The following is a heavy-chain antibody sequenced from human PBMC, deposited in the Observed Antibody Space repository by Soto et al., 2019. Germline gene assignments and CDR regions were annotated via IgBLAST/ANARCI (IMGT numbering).Heavy chain of an antibody. CDR3: ARAYCSNTSGFIWRVYYFDY. J-gene: IGHJ4*02. CDR1: GGSFSGYY. Sequence: QVQLQQWGAGLLKPSETLSLTCAVYGGSFSGYYWSWIRQPPGKGLEWIGEINHSGSTNYNPSLKSRVTISVDTSKNQFSLKLSSVTAADTAVYYCARAYCSNTSGFIWRVYYFDYWGQGTLVTVSS. CDR2: INHSGST. V-gene: IGHV4-34*01. D-gene: IGHD2-2*01.